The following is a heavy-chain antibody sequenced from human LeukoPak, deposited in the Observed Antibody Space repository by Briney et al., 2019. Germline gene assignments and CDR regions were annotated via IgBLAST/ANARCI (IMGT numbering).Heavy chain of an antibody. D-gene: IGHD5-24*01. CDR1: GFTFSSYA. Sequence: PGGSLRLSCAASGFTFSSYAMTWVRQAPGKGLGWVSSISGSGVTTYYADSVKGRFTISGDNSKNTLYLQMSSLRAEDTAVYYCAKLYGYNSYDYFDCWGQGTLVTVSS. J-gene: IGHJ4*02. CDR2: ISGSGVTT. CDR3: AKLYGYNSYDYFDC. V-gene: IGHV3-23*01.